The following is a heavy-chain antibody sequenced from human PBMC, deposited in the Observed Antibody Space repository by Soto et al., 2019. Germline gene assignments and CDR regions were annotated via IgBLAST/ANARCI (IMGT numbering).Heavy chain of an antibody. CDR1: DDSSSSYK. V-gene: IGHV4-59*08. J-gene: IGHJ6*02. D-gene: IGHD3-10*01. CDR2: IDSSGGT. CDR3: VRQGFGRLHGLVDV. Sequence: PSETLSLTCTVSDDSSSSYKWSWIRQPPGRRLEWISYIDSSGGTSYNPSHQSRVTISVDTSTKQFSLEMSSMTAADTAVYYCVRQGFGRLHGLVDVWGQGTTVTVS.